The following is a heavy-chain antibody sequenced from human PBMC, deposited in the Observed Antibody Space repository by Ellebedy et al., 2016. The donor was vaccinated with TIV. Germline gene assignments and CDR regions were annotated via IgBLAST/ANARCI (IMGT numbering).Heavy chain of an antibody. CDR2: ISGSGGST. J-gene: IGHJ3*02. Sequence: GESLKISCAASGFTFSSYAMSWVRQAPGKGLEWVSAISGSGGSTYYADSVKGRFTISRDNSKNTLYLQMNSLRAEDTAVYYCAKDRGGSGYYLTNAFDIWGQGTMVTVSS. D-gene: IGHD3-22*01. V-gene: IGHV3-23*01. CDR1: GFTFSSYA. CDR3: AKDRGGSGYYLTNAFDI.